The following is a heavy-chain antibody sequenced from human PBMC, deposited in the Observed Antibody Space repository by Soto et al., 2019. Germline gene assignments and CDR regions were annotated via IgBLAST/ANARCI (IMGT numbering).Heavy chain of an antibody. D-gene: IGHD5-12*01. V-gene: IGHV3-30-3*01. CDR1: GFTFSSYA. J-gene: IGHJ6*02. Sequence: GGSLRLSCAASGFTFSSYAMHWVPQAPGKGLEWVAVISYDGSNKYYADSVKGRFTISRDNSKNTLYLQMNSLRAEDTAVYYCARAILGGYSGYGTDYYYYGMDVWGQGTTVTVSS. CDR3: ARAILGGYSGYGTDYYYYGMDV. CDR2: ISYDGSNK.